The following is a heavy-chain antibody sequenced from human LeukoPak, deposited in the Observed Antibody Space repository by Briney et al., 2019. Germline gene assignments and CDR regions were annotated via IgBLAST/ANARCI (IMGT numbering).Heavy chain of an antibody. CDR3: TRPLSALWFGVMDV. D-gene: IGHD3-10*01. CDR1: GFTFSGSA. V-gene: IGHV3-73*01. J-gene: IGHJ6*04. CDR2: IRSKANSYAT. Sequence: GGSLRLSCAASGFTFSGSAMHWVRQASGKGLEWVGRIRSKANSYATAYAASVKGRFTISRDDSKNTAYLQMNSLKTEDTAVYYCTRPLSALWFGVMDVWGKGTTVTISS.